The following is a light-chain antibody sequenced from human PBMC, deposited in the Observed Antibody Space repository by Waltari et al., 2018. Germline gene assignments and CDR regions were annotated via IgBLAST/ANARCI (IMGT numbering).Light chain of an antibody. CDR1: QSISTY. CDR3: QQTYSTPRT. CDR2: AAS. V-gene: IGKV1-39*01. J-gene: IGKJ2*01. Sequence: DIQMTQFPSSLSASLGDRVTITCRASQSISTYLNWYQQKPGRAPKLLIYAASSLQSGVPSRFSGSGSGTDFTLTISTLQPEDFATYYCQQTYSTPRTCGQGTKLEIK.